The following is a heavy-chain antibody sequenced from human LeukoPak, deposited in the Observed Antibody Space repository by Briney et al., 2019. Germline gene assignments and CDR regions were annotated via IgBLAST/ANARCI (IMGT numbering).Heavy chain of an antibody. CDR3: ARDKGGYSGYATWFDP. V-gene: IGHV3-33*01. D-gene: IGHD5-12*01. CDR2: IWYDGSNK. J-gene: IGHJ5*02. Sequence: GGSLRLSCAASGFTFSSYGMHWVRQAPGKGLEWVAVIWYDGSNKYYADSVKGRFTISRDNSKNTLYLQMNSLRAEDTAVYYCARDKGGYSGYATWFDPWGQGTRVTVSS. CDR1: GFTFSSYG.